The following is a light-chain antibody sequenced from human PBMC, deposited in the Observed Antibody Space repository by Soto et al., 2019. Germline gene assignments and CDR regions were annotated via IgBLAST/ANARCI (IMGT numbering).Light chain of an antibody. CDR3: QQYGSSPWT. Sequence: EIVLTQSPATLSLSPGERATVSCRASQSVSRYLAWYQQKPGQAPRLLIYGASSRATGIPDRFSGSGSGTDFTLTIARLEHEDFAVYYCQQYGSSPWTFGRGTKVDIK. V-gene: IGKV3-20*01. CDR1: QSVSRY. J-gene: IGKJ1*01. CDR2: GAS.